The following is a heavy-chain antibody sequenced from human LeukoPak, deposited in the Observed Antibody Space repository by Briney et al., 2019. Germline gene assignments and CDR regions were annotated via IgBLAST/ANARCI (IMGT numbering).Heavy chain of an antibody. CDR3: AREERYCSSTSCYDDYYYGMDV. J-gene: IGHJ6*02. CDR1: GYTFTSYA. D-gene: IGHD2-2*01. CDR2: ISAYNDNT. Sequence: ASVKVSCKASGYTFTSYAISWVRQAPGQGLEWMGWISAYNDNTNYAQKFQGRVTMTTDTSTSTAYMELRSLRSDDTAVYYCAREERYCSSTSCYDDYYYGMDVWGQGTTVTVSS. V-gene: IGHV1-18*01.